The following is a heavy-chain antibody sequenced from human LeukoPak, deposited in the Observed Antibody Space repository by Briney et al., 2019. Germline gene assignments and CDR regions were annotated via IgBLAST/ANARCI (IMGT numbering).Heavy chain of an antibody. D-gene: IGHD5-18*01. CDR1: GFTFSSSW. Sequence: GGSLRLSCAASGFTFSSSWMHWVRQAPEKGLVWVSRINSDGSSTSYADSVKGRFTISRDNAKNTLFLQMNSLRAEDTAVYYCAREGYIYGSSGGYFWGQGTLVTVSS. CDR2: INSDGSST. CDR3: AREGYIYGSSGGYF. V-gene: IGHV3-74*01. J-gene: IGHJ4*02.